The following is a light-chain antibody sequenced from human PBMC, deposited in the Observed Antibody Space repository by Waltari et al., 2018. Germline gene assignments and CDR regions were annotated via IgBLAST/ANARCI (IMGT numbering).Light chain of an antibody. Sequence: DIQMTQSPSSLSASVGDRVTITCRASQSVTTYLNWYQQIPGKAPKLLIYAASSLQSGVPSRFSGSGSGTDFTLTISSLRPEDFATYYCQQSTSIPLTFGGGTKVDIK. CDR1: QSVTTY. CDR2: AAS. J-gene: IGKJ4*01. V-gene: IGKV1-39*01. CDR3: QQSTSIPLT.